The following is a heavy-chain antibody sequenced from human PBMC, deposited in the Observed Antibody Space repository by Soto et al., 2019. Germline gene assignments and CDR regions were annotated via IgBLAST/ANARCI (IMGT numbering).Heavy chain of an antibody. Sequence: EVQLVESGGGLVQPGGSLRLSCAASGFTFSSYSMNWVRQAPGKGLEWVSYISSSSSTIYYADSVKGRFTISRDNAKNSLYLQMNRLRDEDTAVYYCARALPDKLVQLERRVSGWFDPWGQGTLVTVSA. CDR3: ARALPDKLVQLERRVSGWFDP. J-gene: IGHJ5*02. D-gene: IGHD1-1*01. CDR1: GFTFSSYS. V-gene: IGHV3-48*02. CDR2: ISSSSSTI.